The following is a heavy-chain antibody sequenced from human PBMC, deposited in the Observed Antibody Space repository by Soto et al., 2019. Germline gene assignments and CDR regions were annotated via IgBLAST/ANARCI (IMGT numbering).Heavy chain of an antibody. CDR1: GFTVSSNY. J-gene: IGHJ5*02. CDR2: IYSGGST. V-gene: IGHV3-66*01. CDR3: ASGPSSAWFDP. D-gene: IGHD6-6*01. Sequence: GSLRLSCAASGFTVSSNYMSWVRQAPGKGLEWVSVIYSGGSTYYADSVKGRFTISRDNSKNTLYLQMNSLRAEDTAVYYCASGPSSAWFDPWGQGTLVTVSS.